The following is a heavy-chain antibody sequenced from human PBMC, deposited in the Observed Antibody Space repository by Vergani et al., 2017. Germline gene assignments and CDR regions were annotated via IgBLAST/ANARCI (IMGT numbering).Heavy chain of an antibody. CDR1: GGTFSSYA. CDR3: ARAQPPTYYYDSSGYSNFDY. CDR2: IIPILGIA. Sequence: QVQLVQSGAEVKKPGSSVKVSCKASGGTFSSYAISWVRQAPGQGLEWMGRIIPILGIANYAQKFQGRVTITADKSTSTAYMELSSLRSEDTAVYYCARAQPPTYYYDSSGYSNFDYWGQGTLVTVSS. D-gene: IGHD3-22*01. V-gene: IGHV1-69*04. J-gene: IGHJ4*02.